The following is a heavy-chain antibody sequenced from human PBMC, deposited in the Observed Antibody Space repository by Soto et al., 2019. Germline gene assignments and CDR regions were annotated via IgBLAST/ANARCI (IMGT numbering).Heavy chain of an antibody. CDR2: IYYSGST. D-gene: IGHD3-16*02. CDR3: ARRVGYDYVWGSYRYFDY. CDR1: GGSISSSSYY. J-gene: IGHJ4*02. V-gene: IGHV4-39*01. Sequence: SETLSLTCTVSGGSISSSSYYWGWIRQPPGKGLEWIGSIYYSGSTYYNPSLKSRVTISVDTSKNQFSLKLSSVTAADTAVYYCARRVGYDYVWGSYRYFDYWGQGTLVTVSS.